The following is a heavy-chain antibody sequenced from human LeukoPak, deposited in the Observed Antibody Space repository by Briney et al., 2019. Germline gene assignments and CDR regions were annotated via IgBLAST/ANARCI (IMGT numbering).Heavy chain of an antibody. CDR1: GFTFGDYA. V-gene: IGHV3-49*04. Sequence: GGSLRLSCTASGFTFGDYAMGWVRQAPGKGLEWVGFIRNKAYGGATDHAASVKGRFTISRDDSKSIAYLQMNSLKTEDTAVYYCTRGVYYFDYWGQGTLVTVSS. J-gene: IGHJ4*02. CDR2: IRNKAYGGAT. CDR3: TRGVYYFDY.